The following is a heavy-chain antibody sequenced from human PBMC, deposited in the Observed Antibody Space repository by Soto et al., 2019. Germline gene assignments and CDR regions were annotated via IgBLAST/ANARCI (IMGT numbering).Heavy chain of an antibody. CDR1: GGSISSGGYY. V-gene: IGHV4-31*03. J-gene: IGHJ4*02. Sequence: SETLSLTCTVSGGSISSGGYYWNWIRQHPGKGLEWIGYIYFSGTTYYNPSLRSRVTMSVDTSKNQFSLKLSSVAAVDTAVYYCERVDIVGGRPDYWGQGTLVTVSS. CDR2: IYFSGTT. D-gene: IGHD1-26*01. CDR3: ERVDIVGGRPDY.